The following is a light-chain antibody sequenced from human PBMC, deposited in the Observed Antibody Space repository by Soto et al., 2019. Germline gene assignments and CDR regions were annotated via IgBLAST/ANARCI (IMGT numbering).Light chain of an antibody. V-gene: IGLV2-11*01. CDR3: CSYAGSYICGV. Sequence: QSALTQPRSVSGSPGQSVTISCTGISSDLSGYNYVSWYRQHPGQAPKLMIYDVTKRPSGVPDRFSGSKSGNTASLTISGLQAEDEADYYCCSYAGSYICGVFGTGTKVTVL. CDR2: DVT. J-gene: IGLJ1*01. CDR1: SSDLSGYNY.